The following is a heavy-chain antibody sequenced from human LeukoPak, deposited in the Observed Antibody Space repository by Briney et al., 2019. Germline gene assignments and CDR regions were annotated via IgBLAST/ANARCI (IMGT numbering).Heavy chain of an antibody. Sequence: PGGSLRLSCAASGFTFSSYGMHWVRQAPGKGLEWVAFIRYDGSNKYYADSVKGRFTISRDNSKNTLYLQMNSLRAEDTAVYYCAKDPAYYYGSGIDYWGQGTPVTVSS. CDR3: AKDPAYYYGSGIDY. CDR2: IRYDGSNK. V-gene: IGHV3-30*02. D-gene: IGHD3-10*01. CDR1: GFTFSSYG. J-gene: IGHJ4*02.